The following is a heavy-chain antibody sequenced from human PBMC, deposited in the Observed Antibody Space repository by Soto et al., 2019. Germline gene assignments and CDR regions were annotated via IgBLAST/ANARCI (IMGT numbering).Heavy chain of an antibody. CDR1: GYTLSELF. D-gene: IGHD1-26*01. Sequence: QVQLVQSGAEVKKPGASVKVSCKVSGYTLSELFVHWVRQAPGKGLEWLGGFDPEEGNTIYAQNFRGRVTMTDDKSTDTAHMELSSLRSDDTAVYYSATGFPQWELLQYGSQGTLLTVSS. V-gene: IGHV1-24*01. J-gene: IGHJ4*02. CDR3: ATGFPQWELLQY. CDR2: FDPEEGNT.